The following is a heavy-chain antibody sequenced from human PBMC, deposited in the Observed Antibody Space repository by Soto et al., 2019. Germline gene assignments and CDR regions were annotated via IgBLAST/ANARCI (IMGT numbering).Heavy chain of an antibody. D-gene: IGHD1-1*01. CDR2: FDPDGGKT. CDR3: ATDSGTPRWFDP. Sequence: GASVKVSCKASQYSFTSYCVHRVRQAPGQGLEWMGSFDPDGGKTIYAQKFQGRVTMTEDTSTDTAYMELSSLRSEDTAVYYCATDSGTPRWFDPWGQGTLVTVSS. J-gene: IGHJ5*02. CDR1: QYSFTSYC. V-gene: IGHV1-24*01.